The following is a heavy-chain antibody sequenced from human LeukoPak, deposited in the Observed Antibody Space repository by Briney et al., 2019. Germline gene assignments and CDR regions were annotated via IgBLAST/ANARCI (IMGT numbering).Heavy chain of an antibody. CDR2: INHSGST. Sequence: SETLSLTCAVYGGSFSGYYWSWVRQPPGKGLEWIGEINHSGSTNYNPSLKSRVTISVDTSKSQFSLKLNSVTAADTAVYYCARGAQTYYDKAPVDYWGQGTLVTVSS. CDR3: ARGAQTYYDKAPVDY. D-gene: IGHD3-22*01. J-gene: IGHJ4*02. CDR1: GGSFSGYY. V-gene: IGHV4-34*01.